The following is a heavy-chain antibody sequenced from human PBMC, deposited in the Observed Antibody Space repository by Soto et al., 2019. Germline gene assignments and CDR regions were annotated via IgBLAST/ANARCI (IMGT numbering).Heavy chain of an antibody. CDR3: AHSSRWTAAQRGSAFDI. CDR1: GFSLSTSGVG. D-gene: IGHD2-21*02. CDR2: IYWNDDK. Sequence: CGPTRVNPTQTLTLTCTFSGFSLSTSGVGVGWIRQPPGKALEWLALIYWNDDKRYSPSLKSRLTITKDTSKNQVVLTMTNMDPVDTATYYCAHSSRWTAAQRGSAFDIWGQGTMVTVSS. V-gene: IGHV2-5*01. J-gene: IGHJ3*02.